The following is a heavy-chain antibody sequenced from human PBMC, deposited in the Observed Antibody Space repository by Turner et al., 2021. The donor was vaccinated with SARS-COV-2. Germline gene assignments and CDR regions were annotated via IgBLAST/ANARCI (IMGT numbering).Heavy chain of an antibody. CDR1: GYTFTSYD. V-gene: IGHV1-8*03. CDR3: ARVGVGATEYMDV. J-gene: IGHJ6*03. D-gene: IGHD1-26*01. Sequence: QAQLVQSGAEVKKTGASVKVSCKAFGYTFTSYDINWVRQATGQGLEWMGCMNPNSGNTVYAQMFQGRVTITRNTSISTAYMELSSLGSEDTAVYYCARVGVGATEYMDVWGKGTTVTVSS. CDR2: MNPNSGNT.